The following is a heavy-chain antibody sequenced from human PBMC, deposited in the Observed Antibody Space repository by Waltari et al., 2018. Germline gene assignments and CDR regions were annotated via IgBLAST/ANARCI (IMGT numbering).Heavy chain of an antibody. D-gene: IGHD3-10*01. CDR1: GFTFSSYG. Sequence: QVQLVESGGGVVQPGRSLRLSCAASGFTFSSYGMHWVRQAPGKGLEWVAVIWDDGSNKYYADSVKGRFTISRDNSKNTLYLQMNSLRAEDTAVYYCATPVRGVTRLDYWGQGTLVTVSS. V-gene: IGHV3-33*01. CDR2: IWDDGSNK. J-gene: IGHJ4*02. CDR3: ATPVRGVTRLDY.